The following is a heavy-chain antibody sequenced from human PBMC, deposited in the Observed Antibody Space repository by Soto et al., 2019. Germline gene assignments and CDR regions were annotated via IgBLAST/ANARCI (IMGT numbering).Heavy chain of an antibody. Sequence: QVQLVESGGGVVQPGRSLRLSCAASGFTFSHYAMHWVRQAPGKGLEWVALMSYDGSNEYYADSVKGPFTISRDNSKNTLYLQMNSLRAEDTAVYYCAKDASHNFDYWGQGTLVTVSS. J-gene: IGHJ4*02. CDR1: GFTFSHYA. CDR3: AKDASHNFDY. CDR2: MSYDGSNE. V-gene: IGHV3-30*18.